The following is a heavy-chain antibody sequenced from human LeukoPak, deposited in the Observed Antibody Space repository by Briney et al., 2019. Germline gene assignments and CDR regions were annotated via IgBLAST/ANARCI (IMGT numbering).Heavy chain of an antibody. CDR3: AKDSLGHYFISGTDL. D-gene: IGHD3-10*01. CDR1: GFTFSSYG. Sequence: PGGTLRLSCAASGFTFSSYGMSWVRQAPGKGLEWVSSITGSGDKTYYTDSVKGRFTTSRDNSKNTMYLQMIRLRAEDTATYYCAKDSLGHYFISGTDLWGQGTLVTVSS. J-gene: IGHJ4*02. CDR2: ITGSGDKT. V-gene: IGHV3-23*01.